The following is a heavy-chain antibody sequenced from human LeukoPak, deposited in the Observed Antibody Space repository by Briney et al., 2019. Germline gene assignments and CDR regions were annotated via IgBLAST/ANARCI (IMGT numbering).Heavy chain of an antibody. CDR2: IYYSGST. V-gene: IGHV4-59*12. Sequence: SETLSLTCTVSGGSISSYYWSWIRQPPGKGLEWIGYIYYSGSTNYNLSLKSRVTISVDTSKNQFSLKLSSVTAADTAVYYCARAHRGVYYGSGSYYYWGQGTLVTVSS. D-gene: IGHD3-10*01. CDR3: ARAHRGVYYGSGSYYY. J-gene: IGHJ4*02. CDR1: GGSISSYY.